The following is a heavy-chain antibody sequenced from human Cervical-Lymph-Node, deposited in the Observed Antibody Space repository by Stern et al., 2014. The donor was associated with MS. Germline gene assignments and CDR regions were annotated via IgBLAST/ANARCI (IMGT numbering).Heavy chain of an antibody. J-gene: IGHJ3*01. CDR1: GGSISSGGSS. V-gene: IGHV4-30-2*01. CDR3: ARGGVIYTQDRNGFDV. CDR2: ICHSGST. D-gene: IGHD2-21*01. Sequence: VQLVESGSGQAKPSQTLSLTCAVSGGSISSGGSSWNWIRQPPGKGLEWIGFICHSGSTYYNPSLKGRVFISVDTSKNQFALNLRSVTAADTAVYYCARGGVIYTQDRNGFDVWGQGTMVTVSS.